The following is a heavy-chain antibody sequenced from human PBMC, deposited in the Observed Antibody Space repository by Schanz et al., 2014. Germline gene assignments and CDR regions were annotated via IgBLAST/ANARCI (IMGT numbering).Heavy chain of an antibody. Sequence: QLVQSGSEFRKPGASVKVSCKASGYTFTNHSLHWVRQAPGQGLEWMGRISPSSGGTNYAQNFQGRVTMTKDTSINTVYMELSTLTSDDTGVYYCARESVSRTRLFDPWGQGTLVTVSS. V-gene: IGHV1-2*05. CDR2: ISPSSGGT. CDR3: ARESVSRTRLFDP. D-gene: IGHD3-3*01. CDR1: GYTFTNHS. J-gene: IGHJ5*02.